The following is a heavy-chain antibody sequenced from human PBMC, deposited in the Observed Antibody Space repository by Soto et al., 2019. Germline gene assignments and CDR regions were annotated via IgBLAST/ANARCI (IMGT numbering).Heavy chain of an antibody. CDR3: VRAAKRYFDY. Sequence: SVKVSCKASGVTYNTFAVRWVRQAPGQGLEWMGGIIPVLGPAFYAQNFQGRVTITADKSTSTAYLELTSLRSEDTAVYYCVRAAKRYFDYWGQGTLVTVSS. CDR2: IIPVLGPA. CDR1: GVTYNTFA. J-gene: IGHJ4*02. V-gene: IGHV1-69*10. D-gene: IGHD6-25*01.